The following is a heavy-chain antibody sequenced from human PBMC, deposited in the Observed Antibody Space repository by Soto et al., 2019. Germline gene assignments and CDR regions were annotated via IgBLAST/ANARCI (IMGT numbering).Heavy chain of an antibody. CDR3: ASAGNGYNSDAFDI. Sequence: EVQLVESGGGLVQPGGSLRLSCAASGFTVSSNYMSWVRQAPGKGLEWVSVIYSGGSTYYADSVKGRFTISRDNSKNTLYLQMNSLRAEDTAVYYCASAGNGYNSDAFDIWGQGTMVTVSS. V-gene: IGHV3-66*01. CDR1: GFTVSSNY. D-gene: IGHD5-12*01. CDR2: IYSGGST. J-gene: IGHJ3*02.